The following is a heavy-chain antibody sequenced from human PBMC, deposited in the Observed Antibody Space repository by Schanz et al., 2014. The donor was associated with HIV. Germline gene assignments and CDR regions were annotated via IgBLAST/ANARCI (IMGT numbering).Heavy chain of an antibody. CDR3: ARGFQGFDY. V-gene: IGHV3-23*01. CDR2: ISVSGRST. Sequence: EVQLLESGGGLVQPGGSLRLSCAASGFTFSGFAMHWVRQVPGKGLEWVAGISVSGRSTYYADSVRGRITISRDNSKNTLYLQMNSLRAEDTSVYYCARGFQGFDYWGQGTLVTVSS. CDR1: GFTFSGFA. J-gene: IGHJ4*02. D-gene: IGHD3-10*01.